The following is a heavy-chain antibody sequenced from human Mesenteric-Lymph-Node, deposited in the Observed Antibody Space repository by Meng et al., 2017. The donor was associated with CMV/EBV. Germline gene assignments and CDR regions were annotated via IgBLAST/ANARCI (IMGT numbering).Heavy chain of an antibody. CDR2: VYDGGNT. V-gene: IGHV4-59*01. Sequence: TCGVSGGSIRDYFWSWVRQPPGRGLEWIGYVYDGGNTKYNVSLKSRVTISVDTSENQFSLKLKSVTAADTAVYYCARLFGNYNWFDPWGQGTLVTVSS. CDR3: ARLFGNYNWFDP. J-gene: IGHJ5*02. CDR1: GGSIRDYF. D-gene: IGHD3-3*01.